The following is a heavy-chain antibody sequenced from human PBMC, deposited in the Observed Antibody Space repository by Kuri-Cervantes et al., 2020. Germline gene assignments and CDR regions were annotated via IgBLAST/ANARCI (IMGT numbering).Heavy chain of an antibody. Sequence: GESLKISCVASGFTFSAYGMHWVRHSPGKGLEWVAFIRYDGSNEYYADSVKGRFTISRDNSKNTLFLQMNSLRAEDTAVYYCAKDYYDTSGAYWGQGTLVTVSS. CDR3: AKDYYDTSGAY. D-gene: IGHD3-22*01. V-gene: IGHV3-30*02. CDR1: GFTFSAYG. J-gene: IGHJ4*02. CDR2: IRYDGSNE.